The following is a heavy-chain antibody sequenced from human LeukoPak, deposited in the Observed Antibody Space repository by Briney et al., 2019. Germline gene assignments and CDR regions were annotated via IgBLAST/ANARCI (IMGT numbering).Heavy chain of an antibody. CDR2: INVILDTA. Sequence: GSSVKVSCKASGSTFSGYAISWVRQAPGQGLEWMGRINVILDTANYAQKFQGRVTIIADISTSTSYMELSSLRSEDTAVYYCARDQGIGDTSDIWGQGTMVTVSS. V-gene: IGHV1-69*04. CDR1: GSTFSGYA. J-gene: IGHJ3*02. CDR3: ARDQGIGDTSDI.